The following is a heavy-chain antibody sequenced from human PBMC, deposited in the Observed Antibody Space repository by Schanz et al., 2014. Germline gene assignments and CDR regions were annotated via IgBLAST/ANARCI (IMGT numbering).Heavy chain of an antibody. CDR2: ISYDGSNK. CDR1: GFTLSSYA. V-gene: IGHV3-30-3*01. J-gene: IGHJ1*01. Sequence: QVQLVESGGGVVQPGRSLRLSCAAYGFTLSSYAMHWVRQAPGKGLEWVAVISYDGSNKYYADSVKGRFTISRDNAKNSLYLQMRRLRVEDTAVYYCASGVHVSSLQKGLQFWGRGTLVIVSS. CDR3: ASGVHVSSLQKGLQF. D-gene: IGHD3-10*01.